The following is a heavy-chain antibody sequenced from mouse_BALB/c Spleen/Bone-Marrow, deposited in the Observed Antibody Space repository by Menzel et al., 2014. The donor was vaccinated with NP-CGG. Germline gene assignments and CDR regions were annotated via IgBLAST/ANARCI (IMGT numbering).Heavy chain of an antibody. CDR3: ARSGYYGSSYFDY. J-gene: IGHJ2*01. V-gene: IGHV1-20*02. CDR1: GYSFTGYF. D-gene: IGHD1-1*01. CDR2: INPYNGDT. Sequence: EVMLVESGPELVKPGASVKISCKASGYSFTGYFMNWVVQSHGKSLEWIGRINPYNGDTFYNQKFKGKATLTVDKSSSTAHMELRSLASEDSAVYYCARSGYYGSSYFDYWGQGTTLTVSS.